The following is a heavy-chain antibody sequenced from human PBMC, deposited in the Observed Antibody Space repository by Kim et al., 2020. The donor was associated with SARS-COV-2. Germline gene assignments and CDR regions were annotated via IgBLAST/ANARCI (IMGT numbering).Heavy chain of an antibody. D-gene: IGHD3-10*01. CDR1: GYSFTSYW. CDR3: ASLPYGLWSYYPLDY. V-gene: IGHV5-51*01. Sequence: GESLKISCKGSGYSFTSYWIGWVRQMPGKGLEWMGIIYPGDSDTRYSPSFQGQVTISADKSISTAYLQWSSLKASDTAMYYCASLPYGLWSYYPLDYWGQGTLVTVSS. CDR2: IYPGDSDT. J-gene: IGHJ4*02.